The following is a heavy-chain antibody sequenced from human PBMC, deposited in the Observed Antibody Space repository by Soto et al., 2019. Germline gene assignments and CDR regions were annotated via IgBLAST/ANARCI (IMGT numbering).Heavy chain of an antibody. V-gene: IGHV4-4*02. D-gene: IGHD3-10*01. CDR3: SGYYGSGYDYLDWFDP. Sequence: QVQLQESGPGLVKPSGTLSLTCAVSGVSINSSNWWTWVRQPPGQGLEWIVGLYHSGRTNYNPSLKSRAIISIVTSKSRLPLKLASVTATDSAVYYWSGYYGSGYDYLDWFDPWGQGTLVTVSS. CDR1: GVSINSSNW. J-gene: IGHJ5*02. CDR2: LYHSGRT.